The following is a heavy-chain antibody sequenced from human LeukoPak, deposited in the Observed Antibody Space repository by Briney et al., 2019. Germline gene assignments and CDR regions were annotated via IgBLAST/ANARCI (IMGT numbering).Heavy chain of an antibody. J-gene: IGHJ3*02. CDR3: ANLIGYYYDSSGYPDAFDI. CDR2: ISGSGGST. CDR1: GFTFSSYA. D-gene: IGHD3-22*01. V-gene: IGHV3-23*01. Sequence: GGSLRLSCAASGFTFSSYAMSWVRQAPGKGLEWVSAISGSGGSTYYADSVKGRFTISRDNSKNTLYLQMNSLRAEDTAVYYGANLIGYYYDSSGYPDAFDIWGQGTMVTVSS.